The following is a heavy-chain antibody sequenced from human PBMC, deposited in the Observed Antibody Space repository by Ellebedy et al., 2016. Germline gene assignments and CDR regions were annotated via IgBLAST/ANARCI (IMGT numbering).Heavy chain of an antibody. CDR3: ASTGPSLVKMDV. CDR1: GGSVSSGSYY. Sequence: SETLSLTCTVSGGSVSSGSYYWSWIRQPPGKGLEWIGYIYYSGSTNYNPSLKSRVTISVDTSKNQFSLKLSSVTAADTAVYYCASTGPSLVKMDVWGQGTTVTVSS. J-gene: IGHJ6*02. V-gene: IGHV4-61*01. CDR2: IYYSGST.